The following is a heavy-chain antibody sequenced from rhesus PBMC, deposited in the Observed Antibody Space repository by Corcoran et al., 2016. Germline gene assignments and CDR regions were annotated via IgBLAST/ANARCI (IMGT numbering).Heavy chain of an antibody. CDR2: IRGRGYI. CDR3: AREEDSRWSGYFEF. Sequence: QVQLQQWGEGLVKPSETLSLTCAVYGGSISSNYWSWIRQPPGKGLEWMGRIRGRGYIDYNTSLKSRGTILTETSKNQFSLKLSCVTAADTAVYYCAREEDSRWSGYFEFWGQGALVTVSS. V-gene: IGHV4-160*01. J-gene: IGHJ1*01. D-gene: IGHD6-13*01. CDR1: GGSISSNY.